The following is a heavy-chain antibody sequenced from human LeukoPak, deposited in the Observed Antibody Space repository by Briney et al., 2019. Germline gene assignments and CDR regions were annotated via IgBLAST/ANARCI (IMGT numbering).Heavy chain of an antibody. CDR3: AGGGRGGRGYDLYDY. Sequence: PSETLSLTCTVSGGSISSYHWSWIRQPPGKGLEWIGYIYYSGSTNYNPSLKSRVTISVDTSKNQFSLKLSSVTAADTAVYYCAGGGRGGRGYDLYDYWGQGTLVTVSS. V-gene: IGHV4-59*01. D-gene: IGHD3-3*01. CDR1: GGSISSYH. J-gene: IGHJ4*02. CDR2: IYYSGST.